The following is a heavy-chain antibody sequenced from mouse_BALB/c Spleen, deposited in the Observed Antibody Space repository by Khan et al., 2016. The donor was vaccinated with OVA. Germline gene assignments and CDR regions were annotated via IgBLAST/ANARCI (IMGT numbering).Heavy chain of an antibody. J-gene: IGHJ2*01. CDR2: ISYSGST. CDR1: GYSITSDYA. V-gene: IGHV3-2*02. Sequence: EVQLQESGPGLVKPSQSLSLTCTVTGYSITSDYAWNWIRQFPGNKLEWMGYISYSGSTSYNPSLKSRISITRDTSKNQFFLQLNSVTTEDTATYYCARGWDFDYWGQGTTLTVSS. CDR3: ARGWDFDY.